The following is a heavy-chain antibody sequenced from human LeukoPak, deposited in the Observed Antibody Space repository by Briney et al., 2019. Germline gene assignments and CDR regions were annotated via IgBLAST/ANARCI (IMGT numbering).Heavy chain of an antibody. Sequence: TGGSLRLSCAASGFTFSSYAMHWVRQAPGKGLEWVAVISYDGSNKYYADSVKGRFTISRDNSKNTLYLQMNSLRAEDTAVYYCARDREDSSGWYYYYYYGMDVWGQGTTVTVSS. CDR2: ISYDGSNK. CDR1: GFTFSSYA. CDR3: ARDREDSSGWYYYYYYGMDV. D-gene: IGHD6-19*01. V-gene: IGHV3-30-3*01. J-gene: IGHJ6*02.